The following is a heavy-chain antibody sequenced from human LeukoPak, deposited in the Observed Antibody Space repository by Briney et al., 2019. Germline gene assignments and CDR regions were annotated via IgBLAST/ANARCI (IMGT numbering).Heavy chain of an antibody. CDR1: GFSFKNYD. CDR2: IDSAGDT. Sequence: PGGSLRLSCAASGFSFKNYDIHWVRQASGKGLEWVSAIDSAGDTYYPGSVKGRFTISRDNSKNTLYLQMNSLRAEDTAVYYCARQYYHDSSGYPFDYWGQGTLVTVSS. CDR3: ARQYYHDSSGYPFDY. J-gene: IGHJ4*02. V-gene: IGHV3-13*01. D-gene: IGHD3-22*01.